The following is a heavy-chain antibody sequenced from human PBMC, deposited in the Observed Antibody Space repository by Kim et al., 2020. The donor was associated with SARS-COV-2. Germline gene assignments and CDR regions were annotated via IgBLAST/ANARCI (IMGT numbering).Heavy chain of an antibody. CDR1: GYTFTSYG. J-gene: IGHJ5*02. Sequence: ASVKVSCKASGYTFTSYGISWVRQAPGQGLEWMGWISAYNCNTNYAQKLHGRVTMTTDTSTSTAYMELRSLRSDDTAVYYCARFHSSGWYSRWFDPWGQGTLVTVSS. CDR2: ISAYNCNT. V-gene: IGHV1-18*01. D-gene: IGHD6-19*01. CDR3: ARFHSSGWYSRWFDP.